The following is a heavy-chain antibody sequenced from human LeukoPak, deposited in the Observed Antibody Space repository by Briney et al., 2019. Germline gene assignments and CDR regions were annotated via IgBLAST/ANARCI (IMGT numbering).Heavy chain of an antibody. J-gene: IGHJ4*02. CDR2: IKEDGSAE. CDR3: ARDSDGYDL. D-gene: IGHD2-15*01. CDR1: GFTFSSRW. Sequence: GGSLRLSCTASGFTFSSRWMSWVRQAPGKGLEFVANIKEDGSAEYYVDSVKGRFTISKDNAKNSLYLQMNSLRVDDTAIYYYARDSDGYDLWGQGTLVTVSS. V-gene: IGHV3-7*01.